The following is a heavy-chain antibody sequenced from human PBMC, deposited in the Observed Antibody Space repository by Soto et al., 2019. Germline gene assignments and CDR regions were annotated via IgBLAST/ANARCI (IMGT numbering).Heavy chain of an antibody. CDR2: ISYDGSNK. CDR3: ARDLQLDLAVAAFDY. CDR1: GFTFSSYA. V-gene: IGHV3-30-3*01. J-gene: IGHJ4*02. D-gene: IGHD6-19*01. Sequence: PGVSLRLSCAASGFTFSSYAMHWVRQAPGKGLEWVAVISYDGSNKYYADSVKGRFTISRDNSKNTLYLQMNSLRAEDTAVYYCARDLQLDLAVAAFDYWGQGTLVTVSS.